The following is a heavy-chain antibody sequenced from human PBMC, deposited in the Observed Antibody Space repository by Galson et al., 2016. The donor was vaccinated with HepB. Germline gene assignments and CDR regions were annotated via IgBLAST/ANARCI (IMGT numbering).Heavy chain of an antibody. J-gene: IGHJ4*02. V-gene: IGHV3-21*01. Sequence: SLRLSCEASGFTFSSYSMNWVRQAPGQGLEWVSSISSSSSYIDYADSVKGRFTISRDNAKNLLYLQMNSLRAEDTAVYYCARGDIVGAIFDYWGQGTLVTVSS. CDR3: ARGDIVGAIFDY. D-gene: IGHD1-26*01. CDR2: ISSSSSYI. CDR1: GFTFSSYS.